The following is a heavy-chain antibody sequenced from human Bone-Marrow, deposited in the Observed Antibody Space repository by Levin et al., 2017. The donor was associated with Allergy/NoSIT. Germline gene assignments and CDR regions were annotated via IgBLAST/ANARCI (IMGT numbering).Heavy chain of an antibody. Sequence: SETLSLTCAVYGGSFSGYYWSWIRQPPGKGLEWIGEINHSGSTNYNPSLKSRVTISVDTSKNQFSLKLSSVTAADTAVYYCARGKISSWYREHIGWFDPWGQGTLVTVSS. CDR1: GGSFSGYY. CDR2: INHSGST. CDR3: ARGKISSWYREHIGWFDP. D-gene: IGHD6-13*01. J-gene: IGHJ5*02. V-gene: IGHV4-34*01.